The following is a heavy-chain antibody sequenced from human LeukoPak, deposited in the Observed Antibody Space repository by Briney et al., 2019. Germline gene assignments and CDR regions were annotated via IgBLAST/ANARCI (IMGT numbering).Heavy chain of an antibody. D-gene: IGHD4-11*01. Sequence: GGSLRLSCAASGFTFSDYAMSWVRQAPGKGLEWASGISGSGRRTYHADSVKGRFTISRDNFKNTLYLQMISLRADDTAVYFCAKDPDKGEYDYTGYGNFDSWGQGTLVTVSS. CDR2: ISGSGRRT. CDR3: AKDPDKGEYDYTGYGNFDS. CDR1: GFTFSDYA. J-gene: IGHJ4*02. V-gene: IGHV3-23*01.